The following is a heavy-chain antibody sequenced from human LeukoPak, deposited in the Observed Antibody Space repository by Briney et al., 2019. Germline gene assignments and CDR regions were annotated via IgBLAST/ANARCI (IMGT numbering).Heavy chain of an antibody. D-gene: IGHD6-13*01. Sequence: GGSLRLSCAASGFTVSSNYMSWVRQAPGKGLEWVSVIYSGGNTYYADSVKGRFTISRHNSKNTLYLQMNSLRAEDTAVYYCARAGSSSWYVDWGQGTLVTVSS. V-gene: IGHV3-53*04. CDR3: ARAGSSSWYVD. J-gene: IGHJ4*02. CDR1: GFTVSSNY. CDR2: IYSGGNT.